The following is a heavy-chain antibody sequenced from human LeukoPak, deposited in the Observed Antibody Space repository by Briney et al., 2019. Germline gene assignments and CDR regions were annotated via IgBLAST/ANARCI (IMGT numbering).Heavy chain of an antibody. CDR1: GFTFSSYG. J-gene: IGHJ4*02. D-gene: IGHD3-22*01. V-gene: IGHV3-30*02. CDR2: IRYDGSNK. CDR3: AKDSSLNSSGPLWNY. Sequence: PGGSLRLSCAASGFTFSSYGMHWVRQAPGKGLEWVAFIRYDGSNKYYADSVKGRFTISRDNSKNTLYLQMNSLRAEDTAVYYCAKDSSLNSSGPLWNYWGQGTLVTVSS.